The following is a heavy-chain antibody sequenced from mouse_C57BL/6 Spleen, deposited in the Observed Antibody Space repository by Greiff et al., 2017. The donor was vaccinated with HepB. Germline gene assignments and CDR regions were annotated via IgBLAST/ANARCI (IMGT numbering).Heavy chain of an antibody. D-gene: IGHD1-1*01. V-gene: IGHV1-39*01. CDR2: INPNYGTT. J-gene: IGHJ1*03. CDR1: GYSFTDYN. CDR3: APITTVARYFDV. Sequence: VQLKQSGPELVKPGASVKISCKASGYSFTDYNMNWVKQSNGKSLEWIGVINPNYGTTSYNQKFKGKATLTVDQSSSTAYMQLNSLTSEDSAVYYCAPITTVARYFDVWGTGTTVTVSS.